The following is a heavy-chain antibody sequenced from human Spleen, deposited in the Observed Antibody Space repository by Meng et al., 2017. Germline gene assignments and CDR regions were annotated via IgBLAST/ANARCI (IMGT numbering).Heavy chain of an antibody. Sequence: SGTLSLTCTVSGGSISSSSYYWGWIRQPPGKGLEWIGSIYYSGSTYYNPSLKSRVTISVDTSKNQFSLKLSSVTAADTAVYYCARVTRRDIVVVPAAIDYWGQGTLVTVSS. D-gene: IGHD2-2*02. J-gene: IGHJ4*02. CDR3: ARVTRRDIVVVPAAIDY. CDR1: GGSISSSSYY. CDR2: IYYSGST. V-gene: IGHV4-39*07.